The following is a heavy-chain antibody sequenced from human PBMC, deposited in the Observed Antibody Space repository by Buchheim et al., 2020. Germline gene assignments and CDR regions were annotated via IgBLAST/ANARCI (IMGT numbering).Heavy chain of an antibody. CDR3: ARGMITFGRFEYYFDY. J-gene: IGHJ4*02. CDR1: GASISSGGYY. Sequence: QVQLQEAGPGLVKPSQTLSLTCTVSGASISSGGYYWSWSRQHRGKGLEWVGYIYYSGSTYYNPPLKSRVTISVDTSTNQFSLKLSSVTAADTAVYYCARGMITFGRFEYYFDYWGQGTL. V-gene: IGHV4-31*03. D-gene: IGHD3-16*01. CDR2: IYYSGST.